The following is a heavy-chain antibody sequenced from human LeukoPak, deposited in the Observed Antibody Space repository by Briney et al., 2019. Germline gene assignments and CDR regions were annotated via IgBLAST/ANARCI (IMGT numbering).Heavy chain of an antibody. V-gene: IGHV3-30*03. CDR1: GFTFSSYG. CDR2: ISYDGSNK. D-gene: IGHD2-2*01. J-gene: IGHJ4*02. CDR3: ARAQLRLAFDY. Sequence: PGGSLRLSCAASGFTFSSYGMHWVRQAPGKGLEWVAVISYDGSNKYYADSVKGRFTISRDNSKNTLYLQMNSLRAEDTAVYYCARAQLRLAFDYWGQGTLATVSS.